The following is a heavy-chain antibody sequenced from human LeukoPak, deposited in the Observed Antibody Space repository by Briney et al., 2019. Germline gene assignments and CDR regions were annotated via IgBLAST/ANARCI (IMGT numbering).Heavy chain of an antibody. D-gene: IGHD3-22*01. V-gene: IGHV3-30*02. CDR3: ATRDSSGYSPLDY. Sequence: AGSLRFSCAASGFTYSSYSMLWVRQAPCKELEWVAFIRYDGSDKYYADSVKGRFTISRDNSKNTLYLQMNSLRAEDTAVYYCATRDSSGYSPLDYWGQGTLVTVSS. CDR1: GFTYSSYS. CDR2: IRYDGSDK. J-gene: IGHJ4*02.